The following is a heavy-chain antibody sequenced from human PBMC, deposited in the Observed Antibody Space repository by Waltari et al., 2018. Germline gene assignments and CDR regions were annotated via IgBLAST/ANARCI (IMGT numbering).Heavy chain of an antibody. D-gene: IGHD1-26*01. Sequence: QVQLVQSGTEVKKPGASVKVSCKASGYTVTSYGIAWVGQAPGQGLGWMGWISVNNGNTNYAQKLQGRITMTTDTSTNTAYMELRSLRYDDTAVYYCARGGLDSGSYLPTPDPLGYWGQGTLVTVSS. CDR1: GYTVTSYG. V-gene: IGHV1-18*01. CDR3: ARGGLDSGSYLPTPDPLGY. J-gene: IGHJ4*02. CDR2: ISVNNGNT.